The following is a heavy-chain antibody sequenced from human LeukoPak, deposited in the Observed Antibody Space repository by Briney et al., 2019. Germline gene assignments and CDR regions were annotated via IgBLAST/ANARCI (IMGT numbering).Heavy chain of an antibody. CDR2: INYSGST. V-gene: IGHV4-59*08. Sequence: SETLSLTCTVSGGSLTRYYWGWIRQPPGKGLEWIGYINYSGSTNYSPSLESRVTISLDTSKNQFSLQLSSVTAADTAVYYCARRGVGATTWDAFDIWGQGTLVTVSS. D-gene: IGHD1-26*01. CDR1: GGSLTRYY. J-gene: IGHJ3*02. CDR3: ARRGVGATTWDAFDI.